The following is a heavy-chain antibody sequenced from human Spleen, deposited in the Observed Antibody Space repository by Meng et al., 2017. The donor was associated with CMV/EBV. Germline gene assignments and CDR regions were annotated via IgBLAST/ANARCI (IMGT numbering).Heavy chain of an antibody. D-gene: IGHD3-22*01. CDR1: GWSFSGYY. CDR2: INHSGST. V-gene: IGHV4-34*01. J-gene: IGHJ4*02. Sequence: QVQLPQWGAGLLKPSGTLSLTCAVYGWSFSGYYWSWIRQPPGKGLEWIGEINHSGSTNYNPSLKSRVTISVDTSKNQFSLKLSSVTAADTAVYYCARGRDYYDSSGSLDYWGQGTLVTVSS. CDR3: ARGRDYYDSSGSLDY.